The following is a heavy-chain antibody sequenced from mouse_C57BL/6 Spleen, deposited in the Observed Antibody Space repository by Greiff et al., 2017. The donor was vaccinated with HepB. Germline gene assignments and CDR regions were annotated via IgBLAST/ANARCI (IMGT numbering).Heavy chain of an antibody. CDR1: GFTFSSYA. V-gene: IGHV5-9-1*02. J-gene: IGHJ4*01. CDR2: ISSGGDYI. Sequence: EVQGVESGEGLVKPGGSLKLSCAASGFTFSSYAMSWVRQTPEKRLEWVAYISSGGDYIYYADTVKGRFTISRDNARNTLYLQMSSLKSEDTAMYYCTRGDDYEGAMDYWGQGTSVTVSS. D-gene: IGHD2-4*01. CDR3: TRGDDYEGAMDY.